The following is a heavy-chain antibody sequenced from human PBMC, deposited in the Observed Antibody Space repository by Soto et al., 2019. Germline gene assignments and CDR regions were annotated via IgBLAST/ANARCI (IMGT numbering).Heavy chain of an antibody. CDR3: ARLWGGSVDY. J-gene: IGHJ4*02. CDR1: GGSISSYY. Sequence: QVQLQESGPGLVKPSETLSLTCTVSGGSISSYYWSWIRQPPGKGLEWIGYIYYSGSTNYNPSLKSRVTISVDTSKNQFSLKLSSVTAAYTAVYYCARLWGGSVDYWGQGTLVTVSS. CDR2: IYYSGST. D-gene: IGHD3-16*01. V-gene: IGHV4-59*08.